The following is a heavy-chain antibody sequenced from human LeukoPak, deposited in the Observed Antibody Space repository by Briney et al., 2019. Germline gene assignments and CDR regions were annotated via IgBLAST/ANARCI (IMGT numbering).Heavy chain of an antibody. J-gene: IGHJ4*02. Sequence: GGSLRLSCAASGFTFSSYSMNWIRQAPGKGLEWVANIKQDGSDKYYVESVKGRFTISRDNAKNSLYLQMNSLRAEDTAVYYCARFSGGHSSSWHPYYFDYWGQGTLVTVSS. D-gene: IGHD6-13*01. CDR2: IKQDGSDK. CDR1: GFTFSSYS. CDR3: ARFSGGHSSSWHPYYFDY. V-gene: IGHV3-7*03.